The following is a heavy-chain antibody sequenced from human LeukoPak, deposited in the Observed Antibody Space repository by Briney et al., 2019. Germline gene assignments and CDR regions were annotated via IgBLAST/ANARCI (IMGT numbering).Heavy chain of an antibody. CDR2: ITSSSNYI. CDR3: ARGGVYSSRGIDY. V-gene: IGHV3-21*01. D-gene: IGHD6-13*01. Sequence: PGGSLRLTCAASGITFSSYGMSWVRQAPGKGLEWVSSITSSSNYIYYADSVKGRFTISRDNAKNSLYLQMNSLRAEDTAVYYCARGGVYSSRGIDYWGQGTLVTVSS. CDR1: GITFSSYG. J-gene: IGHJ4*02.